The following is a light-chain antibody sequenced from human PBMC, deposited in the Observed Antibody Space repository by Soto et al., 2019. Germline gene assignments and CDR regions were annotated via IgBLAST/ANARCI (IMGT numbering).Light chain of an antibody. V-gene: IGKV1-8*01. CDR3: QQYYSYPFT. Sequence: AIRMTQSPSSLFASTGDRVTITCRASQCISSYLSWYQQKPGKAPKLLIYAAYTLQSGVTSRFSGSGSGTDFTLTISCLQSEDFATYYCQQYYSYPFTVGHGTQVEIK. J-gene: IGKJ3*01. CDR2: AAY. CDR1: QCISSY.